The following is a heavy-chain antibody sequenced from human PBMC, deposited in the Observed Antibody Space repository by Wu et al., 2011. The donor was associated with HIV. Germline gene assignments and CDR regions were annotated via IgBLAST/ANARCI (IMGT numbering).Heavy chain of an antibody. CDR2: INPNSGAT. D-gene: IGHD6-13*01. J-gene: IGHJ5*02. V-gene: IGHV1-2*02. CDR1: GNTFSGYA. Sequence: QVQLVQSGAEVKKAGSSVKVSCKASGNTFSGYAVSWVRQAPGQGLEWMGWINPNSGATNYAQKFQGRLTIARDTSISTAYMELSRLRSDDTAVYYCARDSTSWSRSNWFDPWGQGTLVTVSS. CDR3: ARDSTSWSRSNWFDP.